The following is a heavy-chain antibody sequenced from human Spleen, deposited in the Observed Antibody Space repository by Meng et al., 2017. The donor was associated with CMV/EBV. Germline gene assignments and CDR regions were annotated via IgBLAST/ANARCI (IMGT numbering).Heavy chain of an antibody. J-gene: IGHJ4*02. CDR2: INPNSGGT. V-gene: IGHV1-2*02. Sequence: GEAGAEGKKPVDSVKVSFKASGYSFTGYYMHWVRQAPGQGLEWMGWINPNSGGTNYAQKFQGRVTMTRDTSISTAYMELSRLRSDDTAVYYCARVGAVAGSRWGQGTLVTVSS. CDR1: GYSFTGYY. CDR3: ARVGAVAGSR. D-gene: IGHD6-19*01.